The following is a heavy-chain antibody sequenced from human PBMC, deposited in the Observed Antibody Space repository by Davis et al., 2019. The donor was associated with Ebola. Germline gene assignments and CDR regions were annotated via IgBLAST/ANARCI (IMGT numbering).Heavy chain of an antibody. J-gene: IGHJ4*02. V-gene: IGHV3-30*02. CDR2: VRSHGSDD. D-gene: IGHD4-11*01. CDR3: ARDSDDYSFDY. Sequence: GGSLRLSCAASGFTFNIFDMHWVRQPPGRGLQRVAFVRSHGSDDHYADSVKGRFTISRDNSKNTLYLQMNSLRPEDRAVYYCARDSDDYSFDYWGQGTLVTVSS. CDR1: GFTFNIFD.